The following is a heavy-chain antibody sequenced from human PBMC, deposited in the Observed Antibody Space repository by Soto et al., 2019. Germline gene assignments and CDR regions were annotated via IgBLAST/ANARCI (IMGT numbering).Heavy chain of an antibody. Sequence: EVQLVESGGGLVQPGGSLRLSCAASGFTFSSYWMHWVRQAPGKGLVWVSRINSDESSTSYADSVKGRFTISRDNAKNTLYLQMNSLRAEDTAVYYCAREGRWLQLDPVDAFDIWGQGTMVTVSS. CDR1: GFTFSSYW. CDR3: AREGRWLQLDPVDAFDI. D-gene: IGHD1-1*01. J-gene: IGHJ3*02. CDR2: INSDESST. V-gene: IGHV3-74*01.